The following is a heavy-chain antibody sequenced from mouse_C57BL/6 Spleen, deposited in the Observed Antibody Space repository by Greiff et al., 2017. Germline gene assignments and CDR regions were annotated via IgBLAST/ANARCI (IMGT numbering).Heavy chain of an antibody. CDR2: IDPEDGET. J-gene: IGHJ4*01. D-gene: IGHD1-3*01. CDR1: GFNIKDYY. CDR3: ARCSPWAMDY. V-gene: IGHV14-2*01. Sequence: EVQLQQSGAELVKPGASVTLSCTASGFNIKDYYMHWVKQRTEQGLEWIGRIDPEDGETTYAPKFQGKATLTADTASNTAYLQLSSLTSADTAVYDGARCSPWAMDYWGQGTSVTVSS.